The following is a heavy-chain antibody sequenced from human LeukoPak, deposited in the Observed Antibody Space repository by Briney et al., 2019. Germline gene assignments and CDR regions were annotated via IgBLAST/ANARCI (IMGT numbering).Heavy chain of an antibody. CDR1: GDSINSYY. D-gene: IGHD6-13*01. CDR2: TYYSGIT. J-gene: IGHJ5*02. V-gene: IGHV4-59*08. CDR3: ARRRAEGGSNGHYNWFDP. Sequence: SETLSLTCSVSGDSINSYYWSWIRQPPGKGLEWIGYTYYSGITNYNPSLKSRLTISVDTSKNQFSLKLSSVTAADTAVYYCARRRAEGGSNGHYNWFDPWGQGILVTVSS.